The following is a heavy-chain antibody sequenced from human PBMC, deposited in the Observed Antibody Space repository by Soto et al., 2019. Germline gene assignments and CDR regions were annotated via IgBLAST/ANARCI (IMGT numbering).Heavy chain of an antibody. D-gene: IGHD2-15*01. CDR1: GSTFSSYA. J-gene: IGHJ3*01. CDR3: ARELGYCSGGSCYMDGAFDF. CDR2: ISGSGDST. Sequence: EVQLWESGGGLVQPGGSLRLSCAASGSTFSSYAMSWVRQAPGKGLEWASVISGSGDSTYYADSVKGRFTISRDNSKNTLYVQMSSLRAEDTAVYYCARELGYCSGGSCYMDGAFDFWGQGTMVTVSS. V-gene: IGHV3-23*01.